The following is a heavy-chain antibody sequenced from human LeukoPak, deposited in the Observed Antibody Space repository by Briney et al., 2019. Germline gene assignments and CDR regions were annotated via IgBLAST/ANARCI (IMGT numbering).Heavy chain of an antibody. CDR1: GFIFSSYS. J-gene: IGHJ4*02. V-gene: IGHV3-48*01. CDR3: ARDQGGGTSY. Sequence: GGSLRLSCVASGFIFSSYSMNWDRQAPGEGLEWVSYISSLSGTIYYADSVKGRFTISRDNAKNSLYLQMDSLRAEDTAVYYCARDQGGGTSYWGQGTLVTVSS. D-gene: IGHD1-26*01. CDR2: ISSLSGTI.